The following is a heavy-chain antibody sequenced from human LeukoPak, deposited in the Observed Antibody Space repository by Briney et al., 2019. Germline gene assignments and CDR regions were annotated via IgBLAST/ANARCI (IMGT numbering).Heavy chain of an antibody. J-gene: IGHJ4*02. Sequence: ASVKVSCKASGYTFTGYYMHWVRQAPGQGLEWMGWINPNSGGTNYAQKFQGRVTMTRDTSISTAYMEVSRVRSDDTAVYYYARGRSIAAAGILFPYWGQGTLVTVSS. CDR1: GYTFTGYY. D-gene: IGHD6-13*01. V-gene: IGHV1-2*02. CDR2: INPNSGGT. CDR3: ARGRSIAAAGILFPY.